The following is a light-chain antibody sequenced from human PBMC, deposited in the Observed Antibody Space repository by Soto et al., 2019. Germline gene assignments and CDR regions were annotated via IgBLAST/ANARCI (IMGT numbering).Light chain of an antibody. J-gene: IGKJ1*01. CDR2: GAS. CDR3: QQYNNWWT. V-gene: IGKV3-15*01. CDR1: QSVSSAN. Sequence: EIVLTQSPATLSLSPGERATLSCRASQSVSSANFAWYQQKPGQAPRLLIYGASTRATGIPARFSGSGSGTEFTLTISSLQSEDFAVYYCQQYNNWWTFGQGTKVDIK.